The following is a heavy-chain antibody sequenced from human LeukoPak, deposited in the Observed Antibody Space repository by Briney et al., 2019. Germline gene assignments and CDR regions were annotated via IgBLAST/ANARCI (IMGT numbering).Heavy chain of an antibody. Sequence: ASVKVSCKASGYSFTGYYIHWVRQAPGQGLEWMGWINPYSGDTDSAQKFQGRVAVTRDTSITTAYMDLSRLTSDDTAVYYCARANGGGAYYPFDYWGQGALVTVSS. CDR1: GYSFTGYY. V-gene: IGHV1-2*02. CDR2: INPYSGDT. D-gene: IGHD4-17*01. J-gene: IGHJ4*02. CDR3: ARANGGGAYYPFDY.